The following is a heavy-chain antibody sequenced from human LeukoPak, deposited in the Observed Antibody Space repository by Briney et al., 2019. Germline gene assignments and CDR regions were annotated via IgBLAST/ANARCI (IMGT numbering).Heavy chain of an antibody. J-gene: IGHJ5*02. CDR1: GFSFSDSW. CDR3: ARGHGWFDP. V-gene: IGHV3-7*05. Sequence: PGGSLRLSCAASGFSFSDSWMTWVRQAPRKRLEWVANIEQYGSEKNYVDSVKGRFTISRDNAKNSLYLQMNILRAEDTAVYYCARGHGWFDPWGQGTLVTVSS. CDR2: IEQYGSEK.